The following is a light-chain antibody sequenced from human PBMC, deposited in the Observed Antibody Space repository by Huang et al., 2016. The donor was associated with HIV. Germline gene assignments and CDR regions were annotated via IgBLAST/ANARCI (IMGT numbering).Light chain of an antibody. CDR3: QQRSNWPPLT. Sequence: EIVLTQSPATLSLSPGERATLSCRASQSVSSYLAWYQQKPGQAPRLLLYDASNRATGIPARFSGSGSVTDFTLTISSLEPEDFAVYYCQQRSNWPPLTFGGGTKVEIK. V-gene: IGKV3-11*01. CDR1: QSVSSY. CDR2: DAS. J-gene: IGKJ4*01.